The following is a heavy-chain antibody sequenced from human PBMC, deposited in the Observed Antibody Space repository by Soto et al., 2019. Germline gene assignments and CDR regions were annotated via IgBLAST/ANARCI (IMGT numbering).Heavy chain of an antibody. CDR3: ARDGYSSSSSLEWFDP. J-gene: IGHJ5*02. D-gene: IGHD6-13*01. V-gene: IGHV1-2*02. Sequence: ASVKVSCKASGYTFTGYYMHWVRQAPGQGLEWMGWINPNSGGTNYAQKFQGRVTMTRDTSISTAYMELSRLRSDDTAVYYCARDGYSSSSSLEWFDPWGQGTLVTVSS. CDR2: INPNSGGT. CDR1: GYTFTGYY.